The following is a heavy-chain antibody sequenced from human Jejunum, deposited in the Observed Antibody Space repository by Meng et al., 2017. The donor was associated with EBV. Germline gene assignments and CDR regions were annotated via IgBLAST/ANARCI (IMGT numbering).Heavy chain of an antibody. CDR1: GDSITRGAYL. CDR3: ARGGPDFGDYVPFDY. CDR2: IYHIGST. V-gene: IGHV4-30-2*01. Sequence: QLRLPEPGSGLLKPSQTLALTCAVSGDSITRGAYLWSWIRQPPGKGLEWIGNIYHIGSTYYNPSLKSRVTISVDRSKNQFSLKLTSVTAADTAVYYCARGGPDFGDYVPFDYWGQGTLVTVSS. D-gene: IGHD4-17*01. J-gene: IGHJ4*02.